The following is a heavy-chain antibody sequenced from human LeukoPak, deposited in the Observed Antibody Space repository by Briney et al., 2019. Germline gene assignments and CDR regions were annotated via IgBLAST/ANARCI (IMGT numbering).Heavy chain of an antibody. V-gene: IGHV4-59*11. CDR1: GASISSHY. CDR2: IHHTGIT. Sequence: PSETLSLTCTVSGASISSHYWSWIRQPPGRGLEWIGYIHHTGITSFDPSLKSRLTMSIDTSKSQFSLNLNSVTAADTAVYYCARVYDYGKFDFWGPGAPLTVSS. J-gene: IGHJ4*02. D-gene: IGHD4/OR15-4a*01. CDR3: ARVYDYGKFDF.